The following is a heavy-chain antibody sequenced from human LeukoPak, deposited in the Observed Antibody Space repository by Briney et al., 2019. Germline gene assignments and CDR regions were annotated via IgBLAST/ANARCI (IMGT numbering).Heavy chain of an antibody. Sequence: GESLKISCGGSGYSFTSYWISWVRQMPGKGLEWMGRIDPSDSYTNYSPSFQGHVTISADKSISTAYLQWSSLKASDTAMYYCARPSSGSYSAFDIWGQGTMVTVSS. D-gene: IGHD1-26*01. CDR2: IDPSDSYT. J-gene: IGHJ3*02. CDR1: GYSFTSYW. CDR3: ARPSSGSYSAFDI. V-gene: IGHV5-10-1*01.